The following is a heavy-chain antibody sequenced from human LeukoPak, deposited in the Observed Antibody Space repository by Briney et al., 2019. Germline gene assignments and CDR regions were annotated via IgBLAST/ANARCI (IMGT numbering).Heavy chain of an antibody. CDR3: ARDRRILYYDY. Sequence: SETLSLTCTVSGGSISSYYWSWIRQLPGKGLEWIGYIYYSGSTNYNPSLKSRVTISVDTSKNQFSLKLSSVTAADTAVYYCARDRRILYYDYWGQGTLVTVSS. D-gene: IGHD2-15*01. V-gene: IGHV4-59*01. J-gene: IGHJ4*02. CDR1: GGSISSYY. CDR2: IYYSGST.